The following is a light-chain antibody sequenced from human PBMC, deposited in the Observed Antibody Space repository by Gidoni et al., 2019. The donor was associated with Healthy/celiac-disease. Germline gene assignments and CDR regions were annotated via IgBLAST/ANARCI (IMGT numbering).Light chain of an antibody. J-gene: IGKJ4*01. V-gene: IGKV2-28*01. CDR2: FGS. CDR1: QSLLHSNGYNY. CDR3: MQALQTPPT. Sequence: DIVMTQPTLSLPVTPGEPASISCRSSQSLLHSNGYNYLDWYLQKPGQSPQLLIYFGSNRASGVPDRFSGSGSGTDFTLKISRVEAEDVGVYYCMQALQTPPTFGGGTKVEIK.